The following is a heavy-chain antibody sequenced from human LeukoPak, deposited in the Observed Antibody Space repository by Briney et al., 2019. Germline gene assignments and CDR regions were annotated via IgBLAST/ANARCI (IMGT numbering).Heavy chain of an antibody. CDR1: GYSISSGYY. J-gene: IGHJ4*02. Sequence: PSETLSLTCTVSGYSISSGYYWGWIRQPPGKGLEWIGSIYHSGSTYYNPSLKSRVTISVDTSKNQFSLKLSSVTAADTAVYYCAREDILTGYFHWGQGTLVTVSS. CDR3: AREDILTGYFH. D-gene: IGHD3-9*01. CDR2: IYHSGST. V-gene: IGHV4-38-2*02.